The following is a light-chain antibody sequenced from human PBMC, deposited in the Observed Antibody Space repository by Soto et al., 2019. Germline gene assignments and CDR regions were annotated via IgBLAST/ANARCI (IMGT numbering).Light chain of an antibody. V-gene: IGKV3-15*01. Sequence: EIVMTQSPASLSVSPGDGATLSCRASQSVASNVAWYQPKPGQGPRLLIHGASTRAVGVPARFSGSGSGTDFTLNISSLQSEDFAVYYCQQYHNWPPQYTFGQGKKRQIK. CDR2: GAS. J-gene: IGKJ2*01. CDR1: QSVASN. CDR3: QQYHNWPPQYT.